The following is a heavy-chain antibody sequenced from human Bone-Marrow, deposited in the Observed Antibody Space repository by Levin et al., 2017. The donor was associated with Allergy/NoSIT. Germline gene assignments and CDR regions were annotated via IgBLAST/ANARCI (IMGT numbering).Heavy chain of an antibody. Sequence: GASVKVSCKMSGYTLNELSIHWVRQGPGKGLEWMGGFDPEEAETIYAQKFQGRVTMTEDTSTDTAYMEVSSLRSEDTAVYYCATVTVAGVANFDYWGQGTLVTVSS. J-gene: IGHJ4*02. CDR1: GYTLNELS. CDR3: ATVTVAGVANFDY. CDR2: FDPEEAET. V-gene: IGHV1-24*01. D-gene: IGHD6-19*01.